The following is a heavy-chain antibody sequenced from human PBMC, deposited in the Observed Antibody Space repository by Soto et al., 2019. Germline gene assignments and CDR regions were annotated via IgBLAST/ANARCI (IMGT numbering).Heavy chain of an antibody. Sequence: QVQLVQSGAEVKKPGSSVKVSCKASGGTFSSYAISWVRQAPGQGLEWMGGIIHIFGTANYAQKFQGRVTITADESTSTAYMELSSLRSEDTAVYSCARGRYYGSGSRTDYYYYYGMDVWGQGTTVTVSS. V-gene: IGHV1-69*01. D-gene: IGHD3-10*01. CDR2: IIHIFGTA. CDR1: GGTFSSYA. J-gene: IGHJ6*02. CDR3: ARGRYYGSGSRTDYYYYYGMDV.